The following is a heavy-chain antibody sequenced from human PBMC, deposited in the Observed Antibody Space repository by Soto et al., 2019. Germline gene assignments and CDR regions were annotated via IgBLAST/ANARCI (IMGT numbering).Heavy chain of an antibody. CDR3: ARDASVGD. Sequence: QVQLVQSGAEVKKPGSSVKVSCKASGGSVNNFTISWVRQAPGQRLEWMGRITPLLGMTNYAQTFQGRVTFTADKATNTAYMDVTSLRSDDTAVYYCARDASVGDWGPGTLVTVSS. J-gene: IGHJ4*02. CDR1: GGSVNNFT. CDR2: ITPLLGMT. V-gene: IGHV1-69*02. D-gene: IGHD4-17*01.